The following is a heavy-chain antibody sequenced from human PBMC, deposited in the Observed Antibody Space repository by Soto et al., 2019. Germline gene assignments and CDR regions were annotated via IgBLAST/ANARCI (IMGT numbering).Heavy chain of an antibody. CDR2: MNPNSGNT. D-gene: IGHD3-10*01. Sequence: QVQLVQSGAEVKKPGASVKVSCKASGYTFTSYDINWVRQATGQGLEWMGWMNPNSGNTGYAQKFQGRVTMTRTTSISTAYMELSSLRSEDTAVYYCARYGSGSYYQTYYYYGMDVWGQGTTVTVSS. CDR1: GYTFTSYD. V-gene: IGHV1-8*01. J-gene: IGHJ6*02. CDR3: ARYGSGSYYQTYYYYGMDV.